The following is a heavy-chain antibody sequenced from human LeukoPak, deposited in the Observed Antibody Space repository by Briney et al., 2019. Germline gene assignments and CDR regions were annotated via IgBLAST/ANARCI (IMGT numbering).Heavy chain of an antibody. CDR3: ARSSPGIAVAGSGY. Sequence: GESLKISCAASGFTFSSYWMHWVRQAPGKGLVWVSRINSDGSSTTYADSVKGRFTISRDNAKNTLYLQMNSLRAEDTAVYYCARSSPGIAVAGSGYWGQGTLVTVSS. V-gene: IGHV3-74*01. CDR1: GFTFSSYW. D-gene: IGHD6-19*01. J-gene: IGHJ4*02. CDR2: INSDGSST.